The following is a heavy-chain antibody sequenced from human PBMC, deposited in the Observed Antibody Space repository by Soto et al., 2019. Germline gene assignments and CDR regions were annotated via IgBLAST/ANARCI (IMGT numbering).Heavy chain of an antibody. CDR1: GFTFSSYG. V-gene: IGHV3-30*18. J-gene: IGHJ1*01. Sequence: QVQLVESGGGVVQPGRSLRLSCAASGFTFSSYGMHWVRQAPGKGLEWVAVISYDGSNKYYSNSVKGRFTISRDNSKNTLYLQMTSLRAEDTAVYYCAKESTEGEYFPHWGRGTLVTVSS. CDR2: ISYDGSNK. CDR3: AKESTEGEYFPH.